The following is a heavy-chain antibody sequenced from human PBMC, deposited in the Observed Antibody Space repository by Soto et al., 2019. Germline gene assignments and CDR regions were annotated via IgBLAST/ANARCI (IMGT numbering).Heavy chain of an antibody. CDR2: IVVGSGNT. J-gene: IGHJ4*02. V-gene: IGHV1-58*01. D-gene: IGHD3-22*01. Sequence: GASVKVSCKASGFTFISSAVQWVRQARGQRLEWIGWIVVGSGNTNYAQKLQERVTISRDLSTSTAYMELSSLRSEDMAVYYCAADYYDTTDYYYDYWGQGTLVTVSS. CDR1: GFTFISSA. CDR3: AADYYDTTDYYYDY.